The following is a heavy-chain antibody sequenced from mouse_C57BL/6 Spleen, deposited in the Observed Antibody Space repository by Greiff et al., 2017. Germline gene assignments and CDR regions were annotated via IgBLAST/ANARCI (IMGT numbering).Heavy chain of an antibody. D-gene: IGHD2-4*01. CDR3: ARRDDYGDCDV. CDR1: GYAFSSYW. CDR2: IYPGDGDT. J-gene: IGHJ1*03. Sequence: VQLQQSGAELVKPGASVKISCKASGYAFSSYWMTWVKQRPGKGLERIGPIYPGDGDTNYNGKFKGKATLTADKSSSTAYMQLSSLTSEDTAVYFCARRDDYGDCDVWGTGTTVTVSS. V-gene: IGHV1-80*01.